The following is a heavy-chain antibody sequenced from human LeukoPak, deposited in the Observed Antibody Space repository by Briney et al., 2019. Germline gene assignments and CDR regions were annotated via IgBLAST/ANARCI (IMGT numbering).Heavy chain of an antibody. Sequence: SVKVACKASGGTLSSYAISWVRQAPGQGLEWLGGIIPIFGTANYAQKFQGRVTITTDESTSTAYMELSSLGSEDTAVYYCASYYGSGSYGGADVYWGQGTLVTVSS. V-gene: IGHV1-69*05. CDR3: ASYYGSGSYGGADVY. D-gene: IGHD3-10*01. CDR2: IIPIFGTA. CDR1: GGTLSSYA. J-gene: IGHJ4*02.